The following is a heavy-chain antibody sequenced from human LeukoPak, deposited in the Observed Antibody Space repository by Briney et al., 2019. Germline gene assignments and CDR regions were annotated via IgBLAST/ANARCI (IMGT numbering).Heavy chain of an antibody. CDR2: IIPIFGTA. J-gene: IGHJ6*03. CDR1: GGTFSSYA. V-gene: IGHV1-69*05. CDR3: ARGRLPEQLVLHYYYYMDV. Sequence: GASVKVSCKASGGTFSSYAISWVRQAPGQGLEWMGGIIPIFGTANYAQKFQGRVTITTDESTSTAYMELSSLRSEDTAVYYCARGRLPEQLVLHYYYYMDVWGKGTTVTVSS. D-gene: IGHD6-6*01.